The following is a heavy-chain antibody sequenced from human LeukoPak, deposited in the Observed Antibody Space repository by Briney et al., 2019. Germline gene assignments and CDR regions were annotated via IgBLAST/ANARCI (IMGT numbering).Heavy chain of an antibody. D-gene: IGHD2-2*01. CDR2: MNPNSGNT. Sequence: SSVKLSCKASGYTFTSYDIIWVRQATGQGLEWRGWMNPNSGNTAYAQKFQGRVTITRNTSLRTAYMELNSLRSAATARYYCARGFVAAAMPLDDWGQETLVTVSS. CDR1: GYTFTSYD. V-gene: IGHV1-8*03. J-gene: IGHJ4*02. CDR3: ARGFVAAAMPLDD.